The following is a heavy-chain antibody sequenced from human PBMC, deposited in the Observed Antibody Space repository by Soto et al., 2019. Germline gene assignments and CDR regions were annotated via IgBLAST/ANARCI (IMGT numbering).Heavy chain of an antibody. CDR2: ISNDERNI. CDR1: GLTLRHYW. D-gene: IGHD6-25*01. V-gene: IGHV3-74*01. Sequence: EVLLVESGGGLVQPGGSMRIACAASGLTLRHYWMHWVRQVPGKGLVWVAEISNDERNIRTSYADSVKGRFTVSRDDAKNTLYLQMNSLRGDDTAVYYCASLSAPDDFWGQGAQVTVSS. J-gene: IGHJ4*02. CDR3: ASLSAPDDF.